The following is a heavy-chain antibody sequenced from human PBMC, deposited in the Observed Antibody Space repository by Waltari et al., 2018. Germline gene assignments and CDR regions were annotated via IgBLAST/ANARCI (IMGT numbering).Heavy chain of an antibody. D-gene: IGHD6-13*01. CDR2: IYHSGNP. J-gene: IGHJ4*02. CDR1: GYSITSGYY. CDR3: ARAPMSGAATGTFDF. V-gene: IGHV4-38-2*02. Sequence: QVQLQESGPGLVKPSETLSLTCTVSGYSITSGYYWGCIRQPPGKGLEWIGSIYHSGNPYYTPSLKGRLPISVDPSKTPFSLRLSSVTAADTAVYYCARAPMSGAATGTFDFWGLGSLVTVSP.